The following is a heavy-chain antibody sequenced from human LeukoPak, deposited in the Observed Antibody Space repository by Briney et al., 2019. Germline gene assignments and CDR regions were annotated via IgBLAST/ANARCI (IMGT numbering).Heavy chain of an antibody. Sequence: PSETLSLTCAVYGGSFSGHYWSWIRQPPGKGLEWIGEINHSGSTNYNPSLKSRVTISVDTSKNQFSLKLSSVTAADTAVYYCARLRITIFVPSVNWGQGTLVTVSS. CDR3: ARLRITIFVPSVN. CDR2: INHSGST. CDR1: GGSFSGHY. J-gene: IGHJ4*02. D-gene: IGHD3-3*01. V-gene: IGHV4-34*01.